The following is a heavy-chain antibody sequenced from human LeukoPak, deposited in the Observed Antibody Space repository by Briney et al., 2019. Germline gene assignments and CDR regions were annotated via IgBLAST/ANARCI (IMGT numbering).Heavy chain of an antibody. V-gene: IGHV4-61*02. J-gene: IGHJ4*02. CDR3: ARDDGTSDSYGPFDY. CDR2: IYTSGST. Sequence: PSETLSLTCTVSGGSISSGSYYWSWIRQPAGKGLEWIGRIYTSGSTNYNPSLKSRVTISVDTSKNQFSLKLSSVTAADTAVYYCARDDGTSDSYGPFDYWGQGTLVTVSS. D-gene: IGHD5-18*01. CDR1: GGSISSGSYY.